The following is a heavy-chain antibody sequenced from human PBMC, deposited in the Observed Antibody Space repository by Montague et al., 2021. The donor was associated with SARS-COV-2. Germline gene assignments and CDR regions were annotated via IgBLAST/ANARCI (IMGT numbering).Heavy chain of an antibody. J-gene: IGHJ5*02. D-gene: IGHD2-2*02. CDR2: IYYTANT. CDR3: ARDRLRYGWFDP. Sequence: SETLSLTCTVSGGSIISTTSNWGWIRQPPGKGLEWIGSIYYTANTYYTPSLKTRVTISVDTSKNQFSLRLRSVTAADTAVYYYARDRLRYGWFDPWGQGTPVTVSS. V-gene: IGHV4-39*01. CDR1: GGSIISTTSN.